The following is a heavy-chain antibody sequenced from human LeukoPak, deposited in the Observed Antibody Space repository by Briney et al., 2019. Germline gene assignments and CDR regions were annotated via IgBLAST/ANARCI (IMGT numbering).Heavy chain of an antibody. D-gene: IGHD7-27*01. J-gene: IGHJ4*02. V-gene: IGHV1-2*02. CDR3: ARGGKSELGTCDF. CDR2: INPNSGGA. Sequence: ASVKVSCKASGYTFSGYYMNWVRQAPGQGLEWMGWINPNSGGANYAQKFQGRVTMTRDTSTNTAYMELRSLRSDDTAVYFSARGGKSELGTCDFWGQGTLVTVSS. CDR1: GYTFSGYY.